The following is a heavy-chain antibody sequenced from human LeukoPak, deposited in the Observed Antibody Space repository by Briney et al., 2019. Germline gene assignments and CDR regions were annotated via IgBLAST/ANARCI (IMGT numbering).Heavy chain of an antibody. CDR1: GFIFSYYS. J-gene: IGHJ3*02. D-gene: IGHD3-10*01. CDR2: INSNSNYM. V-gene: IGHV3-21*01. CDR3: ARSEFEAFDM. Sequence: GGSLRLSCAASGFIFSYYSMNWVRQAPGKGLEWVSSINSNSNYMSYADSVKGRFTISRDNAKNSLYLQMTSLRAEDTAVYYCARSEFEAFDMWGQGTMVTISS.